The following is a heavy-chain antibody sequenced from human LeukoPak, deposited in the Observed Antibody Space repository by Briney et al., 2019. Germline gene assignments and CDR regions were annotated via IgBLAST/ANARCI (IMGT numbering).Heavy chain of an antibody. D-gene: IGHD1-14*01. CDR3: ARESWHLRTNYYYGMDV. CDR1: GYSISSGYQ. CDR2: IYHSGSA. V-gene: IGHV4-38-2*02. J-gene: IGHJ6*02. Sequence: SETLSLTCGVSGYSISSGYQWAWIRQSPGKGLEWIGSIYHSGSAHYNPSLKSRVTISVETSKNQFSLKLSSVTAADTAVYYCARESWHLRTNYYYGMDVWGQGTTVTVSS.